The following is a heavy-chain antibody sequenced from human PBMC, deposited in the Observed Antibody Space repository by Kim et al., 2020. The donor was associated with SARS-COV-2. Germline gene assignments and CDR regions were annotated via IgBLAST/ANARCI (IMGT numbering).Heavy chain of an antibody. D-gene: IGHD4-4*01. CDR3: ARDTVTTSSDRPAYFDY. Sequence: SETLSLTCTVSVGSISSSSYHWGWIRQPPGKGLEWIVSSYYSGSTYYNPSRECRVTLSGDTPKNQFTLTLSSVTAADTAGSYSARDTVTTSSDRPAYFDYWGQGTLVTVSS. V-gene: IGHV4-39*01. CDR1: VGSISSSSYH. J-gene: IGHJ4*02. CDR2: SYYSGST.